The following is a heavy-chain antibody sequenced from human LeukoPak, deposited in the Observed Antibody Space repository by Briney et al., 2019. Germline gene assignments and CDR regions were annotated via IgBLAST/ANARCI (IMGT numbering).Heavy chain of an antibody. CDR2: IYTSGST. D-gene: IGHD2-2*01. V-gene: IGHV4-61*02. J-gene: IGHJ6*03. CDR1: GYSISSGYY. CDR3: ARDWDGYCSSTSCYGANYYYYYMDV. Sequence: ETSETLSLTCAVSGYSISSGYYWSWIRQPAGKGLEWIGRIYTSGSTNYNPSLKSRVTISVDTSKNQFSLKLSSVTAADTAVYYCARDWDGYCSSTSCYGANYYYYYMDVWGKGTTVTVSS.